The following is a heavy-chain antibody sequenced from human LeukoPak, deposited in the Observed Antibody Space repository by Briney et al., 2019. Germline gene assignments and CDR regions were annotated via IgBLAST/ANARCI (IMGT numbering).Heavy chain of an antibody. J-gene: IGHJ4*02. CDR2: ISYDGSNK. CDR3: ARGSGIVVGTPPH. V-gene: IGHV3-30-3*01. D-gene: IGHD2-21*02. Sequence: GGSLRLSCAASGFTFSSYAMHWVRQAPGKGLEWVAVISYDGSNKYYADSVKGRFTISRDNAKNSLYLQMNSLRAEDTAVYYCARGSGIVVGTPPHWGQGTLVTVSS. CDR1: GFTFSSYA.